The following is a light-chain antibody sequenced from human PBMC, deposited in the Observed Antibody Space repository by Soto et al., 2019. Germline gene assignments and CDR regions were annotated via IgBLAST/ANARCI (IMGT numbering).Light chain of an antibody. CDR3: CSYAGSSTWV. CDR2: EGS. V-gene: IGLV2-23*01. CDR1: SSDVGSYNL. Sequence: QSALTQPASVSGSPGQSITISCTGTSSDVGSYNLVSWYQQHPGKAPKLMIYEGSKRPSGVSNRFSGSKSGNTASLTISGLQAEDEADYSCCSYAGSSTWVFGGGTTLTVL. J-gene: IGLJ3*02.